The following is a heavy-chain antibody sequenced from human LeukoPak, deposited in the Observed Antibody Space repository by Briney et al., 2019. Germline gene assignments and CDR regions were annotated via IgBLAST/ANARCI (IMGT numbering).Heavy chain of an antibody. J-gene: IGHJ5*02. CDR2: IIPIFGTA. Sequence: ASVKVSCKASVGTFSSYAISWVRQAPGQGLEWMGGIIPIFGTANYAQKFQGRVTITADESTSTAYMELSSLRSEDTAVYYCARAQGYSSSWYLPFDPWGQGTLVTVSS. D-gene: IGHD6-13*01. CDR1: VGTFSSYA. V-gene: IGHV1-69*13. CDR3: ARAQGYSSSWYLPFDP.